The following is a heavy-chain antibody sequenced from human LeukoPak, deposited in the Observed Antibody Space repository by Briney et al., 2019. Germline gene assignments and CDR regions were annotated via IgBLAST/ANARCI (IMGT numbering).Heavy chain of an antibody. J-gene: IGHJ4*02. CDR3: ARDKYYYDSSGFDY. D-gene: IGHD3-22*01. V-gene: IGHV4-31*03. CDR1: GGSISSGGYY. CDR2: IYYSGST. Sequence: SGTLSLTCTVSGGSISSGGYYWSWIRQHPGKGLEWIGYIYYSGSTYYNPSLKSRVTISVDTSKNQFSLKLSSVTAADTAVYYCARDKYYYDSSGFDYWGQGTLVTVSS.